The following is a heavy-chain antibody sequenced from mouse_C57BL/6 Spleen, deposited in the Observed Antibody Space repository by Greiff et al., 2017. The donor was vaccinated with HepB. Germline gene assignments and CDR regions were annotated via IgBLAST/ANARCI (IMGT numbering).Heavy chain of an antibody. CDR3: ARGGILWSYYFDY. CDR2: INPGSGGT. CDR1: GYAFTNYL. J-gene: IGHJ2*01. Sequence: VQLQQSGAELVRPGTSVKVSCKASGYAFTNYLIEWVKQRPGQGLEWIGVINPGSGGTNYNEKFKGKATLTADKSSSTAYMQLSSLTSEDSAVYFCARGGILWSYYFDYWGQGTTLTVSS. V-gene: IGHV1-54*01. D-gene: IGHD1-1*02.